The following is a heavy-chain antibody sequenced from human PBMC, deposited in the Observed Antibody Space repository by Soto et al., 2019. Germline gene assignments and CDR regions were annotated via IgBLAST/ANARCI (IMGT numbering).Heavy chain of an antibody. Sequence: EVQLVETGGGLVQPGGSLRLSCAASGFTVSSNYMSWVRQAPGKGLEWVSVIYSGGSTYYADYVKGRFTISRDKSKNTLYLQMNSLRAEDTAVYYSARDQGYSHYWGQGTLVTVSS. CDR3: ARDQGYSHY. CDR2: IYSGGST. J-gene: IGHJ4*02. V-gene: IGHV3-66*01. CDR1: GFTVSSNY. D-gene: IGHD5-18*01.